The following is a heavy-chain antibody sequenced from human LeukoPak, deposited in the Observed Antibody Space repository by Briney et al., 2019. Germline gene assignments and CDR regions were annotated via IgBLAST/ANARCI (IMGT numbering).Heavy chain of an antibody. Sequence: PGGSLRLSCAASGFTFSSYAMSWVRQAPGKGLEWVSAISGSGGSTYYADSVKGRFTISRDNSKNTLYLQMNSLRAEDTAVYYCAKGPYCSGGSCYFFAIFYFDYWGQGTLVTVSS. CDR3: AKGPYCSGGSCYFFAIFYFDY. V-gene: IGHV3-23*01. CDR1: GFTFSSYA. CDR2: ISGSGGST. J-gene: IGHJ4*02. D-gene: IGHD2-15*01.